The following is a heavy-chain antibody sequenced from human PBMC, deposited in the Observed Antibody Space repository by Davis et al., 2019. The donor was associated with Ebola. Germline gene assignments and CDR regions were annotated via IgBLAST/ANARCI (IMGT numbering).Heavy chain of an antibody. CDR3: ARGAGDEYYDSTNFDY. Sequence: PSETLSLTCAVSGGSISSGGYSWSWIRQPPGKGLEWIGYIYHGGSAYYNPSLKSRVTISVDRSKNQFSLKLSSVTAADTAVYFCARGAGDEYYDSTNFDYWGQGTLVTVSS. CDR2: IYHGGSA. V-gene: IGHV4-30-2*01. CDR1: GGSISSGGYS. J-gene: IGHJ4*02. D-gene: IGHD3-22*01.